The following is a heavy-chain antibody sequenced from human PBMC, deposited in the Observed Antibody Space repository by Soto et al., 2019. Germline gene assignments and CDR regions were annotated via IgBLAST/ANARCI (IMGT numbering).Heavy chain of an antibody. CDR2: IYWDDDK. CDR1: GFSLSTSGVG. Sequence: QITLKESGPPLVKPTQTLTLTCTFSGFSLSTSGVGVGWIRQPPGKALEWLALIYWDDDKRYSPSLKSRLTITKDTSKNQVVLTMTNMDPVDTATYYCAHRLFRGYSGYDPNWFDPWGQGTLVTVSS. D-gene: IGHD5-12*01. CDR3: AHRLFRGYSGYDPNWFDP. J-gene: IGHJ5*02. V-gene: IGHV2-5*02.